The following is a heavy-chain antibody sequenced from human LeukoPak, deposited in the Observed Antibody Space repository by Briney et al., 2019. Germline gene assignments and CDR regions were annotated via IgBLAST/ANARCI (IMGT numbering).Heavy chain of an antibody. Sequence: SQTLSLTCTVSGGSISSGDFYWSWIRQPPGKGLEWIVYIYYSGSTYYNPSLKSRVAISVDTTKNQFSLKLSSVTAADTAVYYCARGLVRFLEWQNANWFDPWGQGTLVTVSS. CDR3: ARGLVRFLEWQNANWFDP. V-gene: IGHV4-30-4*01. D-gene: IGHD3-3*01. CDR1: GGSISSGDFY. J-gene: IGHJ5*02. CDR2: IYYSGST.